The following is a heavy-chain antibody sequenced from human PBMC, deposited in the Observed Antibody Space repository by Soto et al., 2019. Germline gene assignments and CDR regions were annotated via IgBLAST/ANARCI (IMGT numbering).Heavy chain of an antibody. Sequence: VQLQESGPGLVKPSETLSLNCPVPGGSISSYYWSWIRQPPGKGLEWIGYIYYSGSPKYNPSRKSRVTISVDTSKSQFSLKLSSVTAADTAVYYCAREVVSSGWYYYYGMAVWGQGPTVTVSS. CDR1: GGSISSYY. V-gene: IGHV4-59*01. CDR2: IYYSGSP. CDR3: AREVVSSGWYYYYGMAV. J-gene: IGHJ6*01. D-gene: IGHD6-25*01.